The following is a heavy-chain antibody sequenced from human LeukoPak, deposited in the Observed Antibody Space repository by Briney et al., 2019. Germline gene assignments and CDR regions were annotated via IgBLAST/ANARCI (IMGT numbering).Heavy chain of an antibody. CDR2: IKQDGSEK. Sequence: GGSLRLSCAASGFTFSNYWMTWVRQAPGERLEWVASIKQDGSEKYYVDSVKGRFTISRDNAKKSLYLQMNSLRAEDAATYYCARVARAFDYWGQGTLVTVSS. J-gene: IGHJ4*02. CDR1: GFTFSNYW. CDR3: ARVARAFDY. V-gene: IGHV3-7*03.